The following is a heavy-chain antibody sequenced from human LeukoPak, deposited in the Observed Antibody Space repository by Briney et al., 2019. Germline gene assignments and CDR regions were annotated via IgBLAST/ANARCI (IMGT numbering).Heavy chain of an antibody. D-gene: IGHD3-3*01. J-gene: IGHJ3*02. CDR2: ISSSGSII. CDR3: ARGQVTLEAFDI. CDR1: GFTFTSYE. Sequence: PGGSLRLSCAASGFTFTSYEMNWVRQAPGKGLEWVSYISSSGSIIYYADSVKGRFTISRDNAKNSLYLQMNSLRAEDTAVYYCARGQVTLEAFDIWGQGTMVTVSS. V-gene: IGHV3-48*03.